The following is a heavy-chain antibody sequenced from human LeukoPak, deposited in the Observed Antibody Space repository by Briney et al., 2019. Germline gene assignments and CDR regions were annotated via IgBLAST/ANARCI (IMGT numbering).Heavy chain of an antibody. Sequence: SETLSLTCTVSGGSISSYYWSWIRQPAGKGLEWIGRIYTSGSTNYNPSLKSRVTMSVDTSKNQFSLKLSSVTAADTAVYYCAREKALWFGEYLFDYWGQGTLVTVSS. CDR3: AREKALWFGEYLFDY. CDR2: IYTSGST. CDR1: GGSISSYY. D-gene: IGHD3-10*01. J-gene: IGHJ4*02. V-gene: IGHV4-4*07.